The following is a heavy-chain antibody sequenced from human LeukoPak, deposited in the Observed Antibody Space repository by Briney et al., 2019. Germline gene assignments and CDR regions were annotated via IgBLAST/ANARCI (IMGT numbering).Heavy chain of an antibody. Sequence: SVPVSCKASGCTFTRYYMHGVRQAPAQGLEWMGWISSNSGGTNYALKFQGRETMTRVTSISTAYMELSSLRSDGTAVYYCARDSSWYWGQGTLVTVSS. CDR3: ARDSSWY. J-gene: IGHJ4*02. CDR2: ISSNSGGT. CDR1: GCTFTRYY. V-gene: IGHV1-2*02.